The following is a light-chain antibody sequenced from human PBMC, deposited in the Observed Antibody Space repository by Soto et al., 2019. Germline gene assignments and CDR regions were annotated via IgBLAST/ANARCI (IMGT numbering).Light chain of an antibody. CDR1: QSVSSY. Sequence: IVLTQKKSTLSLSPGERSTLSCRASQSVSSYLAWYQQKPGQAPRLLIYDASNRATGIPARFSGSGSGTDFTLTISSLEPEDFAVYYCQQRSNWPPLTFGGLTIVDIK. V-gene: IGKV3-11*01. CDR2: DAS. CDR3: QQRSNWPPLT. J-gene: IGKJ4*01.